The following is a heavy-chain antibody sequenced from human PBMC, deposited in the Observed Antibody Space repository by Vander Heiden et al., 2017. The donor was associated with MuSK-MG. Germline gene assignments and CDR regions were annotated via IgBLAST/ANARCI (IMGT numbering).Heavy chain of an antibody. CDR1: GFTFDDYA. J-gene: IGHJ6*04. CDR3: AKDSQSYFFAMDS. CDR2: ISWNSKNI. V-gene: IGHV3-9*01. Sequence: ELQLVESGGDLVQPGRSLRLSCVASGFTFDDYAMHWVRQAPGKGLEWVSSISWNSKNIGYAYSVKGRFTTSRDNAQNSLFLQMNSLRADDTALYYCAKDSQSYFFAMDSWGKGTTVAVS.